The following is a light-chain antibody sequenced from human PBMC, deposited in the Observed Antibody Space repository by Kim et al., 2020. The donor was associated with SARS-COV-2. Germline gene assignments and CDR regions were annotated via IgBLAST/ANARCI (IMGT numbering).Light chain of an antibody. J-gene: IGKJ5*01. Sequence: SASTGERVTITCRASQGISSYLAWYQQKPGKAPKLLIYDASTLQSGVPSRFSGSGSGTDFTLTISCLQSEDFATYYCQQYYSYPTFGQGTRLEIK. CDR1: QGISSY. CDR2: DAS. CDR3: QQYYSYPT. V-gene: IGKV1-8*01.